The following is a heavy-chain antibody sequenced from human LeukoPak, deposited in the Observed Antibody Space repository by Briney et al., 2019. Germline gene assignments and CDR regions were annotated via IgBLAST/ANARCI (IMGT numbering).Heavy chain of an antibody. V-gene: IGHV3-74*01. D-gene: IGHD6-19*01. CDR2: IKTDWSTT. Sequence: GGSLTLSCVASGFTINNYWMHWLRQPPGQGMVLVSHIKTDWSTTNHADSVMSRFTISRDNATNKQYLQMSSLRVEDTAVYYCARDFMAGSVDPWGQGTLVTVSS. J-gene: IGHJ5*02. CDR3: ARDFMAGSVDP. CDR1: GFTINNYW.